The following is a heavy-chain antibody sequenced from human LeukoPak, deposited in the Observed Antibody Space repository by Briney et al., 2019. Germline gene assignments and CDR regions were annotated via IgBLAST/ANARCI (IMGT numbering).Heavy chain of an antibody. Sequence: GASVTVSCKASGYTFTGHYMHWVRQAPGQGLEWMGWINPNSGGTNYAQKFQGRATMTRDTSISTAYMELSRLRSDDTAVYYCAKDRARVGTMVDAFDMWGQGTMVTVSS. CDR2: INPNSGGT. V-gene: IGHV1-2*02. J-gene: IGHJ3*02. D-gene: IGHD1-1*01. CDR3: AKDRARVGTMVDAFDM. CDR1: GYTFTGHY.